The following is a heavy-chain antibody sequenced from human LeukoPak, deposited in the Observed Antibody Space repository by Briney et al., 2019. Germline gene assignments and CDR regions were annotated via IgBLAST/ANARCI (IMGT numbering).Heavy chain of an antibody. CDR2: ISTSGGST. V-gene: IGHV3-23*01. CDR1: GFTFSSYA. J-gene: IGHJ4*02. Sequence: GGPLRLSCAASGFTFSSYAMSWVRQAPGKGLEWVSAISTSGGSTYYADSVKGRFTISRDNSKNTLYVQMNSLRAEDTAEYYCAKDRATSIGARGFDFWGQGTLVTVSS. D-gene: IGHD6-6*01. CDR3: AKDRATSIGARGFDF.